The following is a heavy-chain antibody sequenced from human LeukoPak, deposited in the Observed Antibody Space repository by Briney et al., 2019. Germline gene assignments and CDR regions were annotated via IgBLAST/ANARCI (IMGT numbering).Heavy chain of an antibody. D-gene: IGHD6-19*01. V-gene: IGHV3-11*06. Sequence: GGSLRLSCTASGFTFSDYYMSLIRQAPGKGLEWVSYISRNSYTNYADSVKGRFTISRDNAKNSLYLQMASLRAEDTAVYYCARMGIAVVGAYYFDCWGQGTLVAVSS. CDR3: ARMGIAVVGAYYFDC. CDR1: GFTFSDYY. CDR2: ISRNSYT. J-gene: IGHJ4*02.